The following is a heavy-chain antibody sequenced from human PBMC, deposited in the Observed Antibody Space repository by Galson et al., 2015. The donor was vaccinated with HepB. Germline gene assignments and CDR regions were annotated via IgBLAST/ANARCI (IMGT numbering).Heavy chain of an antibody. J-gene: IGHJ3*02. Sequence: SLRLSCAASGFTVGSNYMSWVRQAPGKGLEWVSVVYSGGSTYYTDSVKGRFTISIDISKNTLYLQMNSLRAEDTAVYYCARSPYYVGAFDIWGQGTMVTVSS. V-gene: IGHV3-53*01. CDR2: VYSGGST. CDR3: ARSPYYVGAFDI. D-gene: IGHD3-10*02. CDR1: GFTVGSNY.